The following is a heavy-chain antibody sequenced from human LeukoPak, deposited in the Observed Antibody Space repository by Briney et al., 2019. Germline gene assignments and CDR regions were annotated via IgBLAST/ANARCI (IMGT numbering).Heavy chain of an antibody. V-gene: IGHV3-74*01. D-gene: IGHD4-17*01. CDR1: GCTFSCYW. CDR2: SNSDGSST. CDR3: ARGGDYPFDY. Sequence: PGGSLRLSCAASGCTFSCYWMHWVRQAPGKGLVWGSRSNSDGSSTNYADSAKGRFTISRDNAKNTLYLQINSLRAEDTAAYYCARGGDYPFDYWGPGTLVTVSS. J-gene: IGHJ4*02.